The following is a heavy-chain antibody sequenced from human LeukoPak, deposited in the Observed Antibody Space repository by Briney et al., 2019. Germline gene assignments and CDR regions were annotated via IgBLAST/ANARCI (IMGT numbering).Heavy chain of an antibody. CDR2: IFYSGST. Sequence: SETLSLTCTVSSGSISTSNYYWGWVRQPPGKALEWIGNIFYSGSTYYSPSLKSRVTISVDTSKNQFSLKLSSVTAADTAVYYCARGVYRYYDSSGPQYFQHWGQGTLVTVSS. V-gene: IGHV4-39*07. CDR1: SGSISTSNYY. D-gene: IGHD3-22*01. CDR3: ARGVYRYYDSSGPQYFQH. J-gene: IGHJ1*01.